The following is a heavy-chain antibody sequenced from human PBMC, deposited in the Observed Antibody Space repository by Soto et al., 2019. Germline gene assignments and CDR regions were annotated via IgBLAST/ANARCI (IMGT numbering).Heavy chain of an antibody. V-gene: IGHV4-39*01. CDR2: IYYSGST. CDR3: ASGGSSIAAQVAY. CDR1: GGSISSSSYY. D-gene: IGHD6-6*01. J-gene: IGHJ4*02. Sequence: QLQLQESGPGLVKPSETLSLTCTVSGGSISSSSYYWGWIRQPPGKGLEWIGSIYYSGSTYYNPSLKSRVTTSVDTSKNQFSLKLSSVTAADTAVYYCASGGSSIAAQVAYWGQGTLVTVSS.